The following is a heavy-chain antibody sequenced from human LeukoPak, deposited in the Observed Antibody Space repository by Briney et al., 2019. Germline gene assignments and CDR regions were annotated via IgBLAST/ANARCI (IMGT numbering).Heavy chain of an antibody. J-gene: IGHJ3*01. CDR1: GFMFSGYW. V-gene: IGHV3-74*01. Sequence: GGSLRLSCAASGFMFSGYWMHWVRQAPGKGLVWFSRINPDGSSTTDADSVKGRFTISRDNAKNTLYLQMNSLRAEDTAVYYCARETEAFDVWGQGTMVTVSS. CDR3: ARETEAFDV. CDR2: INPDGSST.